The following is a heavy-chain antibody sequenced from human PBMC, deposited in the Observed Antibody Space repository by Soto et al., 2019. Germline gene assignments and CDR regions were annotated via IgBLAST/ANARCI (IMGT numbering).Heavy chain of an antibody. Sequence: EVQLLESGGGLVQPGGSLRLSCAASGFTFSSYVMSWVRQAPGKGLEWVSAISGSGGSTYYADSVKGRFTISRDNSKNTLYLQMNSLRAEDTAVYYCASSRITRGWFDPWGQGTLVTVSS. CDR2: ISGSGGST. CDR3: ASSRITRGWFDP. V-gene: IGHV3-23*01. D-gene: IGHD3-10*01. CDR1: GFTFSSYV. J-gene: IGHJ5*02.